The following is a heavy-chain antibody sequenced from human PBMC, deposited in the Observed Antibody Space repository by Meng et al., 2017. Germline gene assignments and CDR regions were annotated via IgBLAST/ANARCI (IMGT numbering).Heavy chain of an antibody. V-gene: IGHV1-18*01. CDR1: GGTFSSYA. D-gene: IGHD6-13*01. J-gene: IGHJ4*02. Sequence: ASVKVSCKASGGTFSSYAISWVRQAPGQGLEWMGGISAYNGNTNYAQKLQGRVTMTTDTSTSTAYMELRSLRSDDTAVYYCARDRPAAAGRGYYFDYWGQGTLVTVSS. CDR2: ISAYNGNT. CDR3: ARDRPAAAGRGYYFDY.